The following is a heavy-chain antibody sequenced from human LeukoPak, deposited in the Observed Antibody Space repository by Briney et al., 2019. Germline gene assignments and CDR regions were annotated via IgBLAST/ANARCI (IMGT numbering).Heavy chain of an antibody. CDR1: GCSFSDYS. J-gene: IGHJ5*02. D-gene: IGHD3-9*01. V-gene: IGHV3-48*02. CDR2: ISSSDSTT. Sequence: GGSLRLSCAASGCSFSDYSMNWVRQTPGKGLEWISYISSSDSTTYYTDSVRGRFTISRDNAKSSLYLLMNSLRDEDTGIYYCARNTIFHPWGQGTLVTVSS. CDR3: ARNTIFHP.